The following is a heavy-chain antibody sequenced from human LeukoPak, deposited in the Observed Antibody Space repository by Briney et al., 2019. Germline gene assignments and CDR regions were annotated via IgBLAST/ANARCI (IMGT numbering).Heavy chain of an antibody. CDR1: GGSISGYY. D-gene: IGHD6-13*01. V-gene: IGHV4-59*01. CDR3: ARGCSAGTPHNWFDP. Sequence: SETLSLTCTVSGGSISGYYWSWIRQPPGKGLEWIGYIYYSGSTNYNPSLKSRVTISVDTSKNQFSLKLSSVTAADTAVYYCARGCSAGTPHNWFDPWGQGTLVTVSP. J-gene: IGHJ5*02. CDR2: IYYSGST.